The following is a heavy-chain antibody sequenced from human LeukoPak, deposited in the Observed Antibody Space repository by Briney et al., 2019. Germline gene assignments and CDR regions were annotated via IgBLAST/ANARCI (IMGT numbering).Heavy chain of an antibody. CDR2: IYTSGST. CDR3: ARAQWLRPNDAFDI. CDR1: GGSISSYY. J-gene: IGHJ3*02. D-gene: IGHD5-12*01. Sequence: SETLSLTCTVSGGSISSYYWSGIRQPAGKGLEWIGRIYTSGSTNYNPSLKSRVTMSVDTSKNQFSLKLSSVTAADTAVYYRARAQWLRPNDAFDIWGQGTMVTVSS. V-gene: IGHV4-4*07.